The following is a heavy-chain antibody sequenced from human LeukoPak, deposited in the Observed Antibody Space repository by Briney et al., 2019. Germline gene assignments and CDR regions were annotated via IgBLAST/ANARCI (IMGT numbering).Heavy chain of an antibody. V-gene: IGHV3-73*01. D-gene: IGHD2-8*01. J-gene: IGHJ6*03. CDR3: TRGGSWCNGYYCYMDV. CDR1: GFTISDSS. CDR2: VRTKPNNYAT. Sequence: WGSLKLACEASGFTISDSSVHWVRQPSGKGLEWVGRVRTKPNNYATTYAASVKGRFFISRDDSKNTAYLQMNSLKTDDTAIYFCTRGGSWCNGYYCYMDVWGKGTTVVVSS.